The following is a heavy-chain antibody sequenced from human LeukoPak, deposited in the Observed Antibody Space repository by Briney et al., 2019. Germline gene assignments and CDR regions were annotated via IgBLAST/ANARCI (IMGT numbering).Heavy chain of an antibody. V-gene: IGHV3-21*01. D-gene: IGHD2-8*01. Sequence: GGSLRLSCAVSGFTISSYAMSWVRQAPGKGLEWVSSISSSSSYIYYADSVKGRFTISRDNAKNSLYLQMNSLRAEDTAVYYCARAMYGFDYWGQGTLVTVSS. J-gene: IGHJ4*02. CDR1: GFTISSYA. CDR3: ARAMYGFDY. CDR2: ISSSSSYI.